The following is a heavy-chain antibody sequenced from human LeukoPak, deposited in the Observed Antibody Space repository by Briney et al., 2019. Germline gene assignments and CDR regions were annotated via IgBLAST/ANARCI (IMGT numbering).Heavy chain of an antibody. CDR1: GGTFSSYA. CDR3: ARESMGEDAKDFDY. CDR2: IIPILGIA. J-gene: IGHJ4*02. Sequence: SVKVSCKASGGTFSSYAISWVRQAPGQGLEWMGRIIPILGIANYAQKFQGRVTITADKSTSTAYMELSSLRSEDTAVYYCARESMGEDAKDFDYWGQGTLVTVSS. V-gene: IGHV1-69*04. D-gene: IGHD3-16*01.